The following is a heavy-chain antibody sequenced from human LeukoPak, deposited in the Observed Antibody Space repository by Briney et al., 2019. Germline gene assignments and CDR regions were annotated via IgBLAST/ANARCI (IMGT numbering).Heavy chain of an antibody. CDR1: GYTFTDYY. Sequence: ASVKVSCKASGYTFTDYYLHWVRQAPGQGLEWMGWIDPNSGGTNYAQKFQGRVSLTRDTSISTAYMELSSLTSDDTAVYYCARGFSSSEYRGQGTLVTVSA. V-gene: IGHV1-2*02. CDR2: IDPNSGGT. J-gene: IGHJ4*02. CDR3: ARGFSSSEY. D-gene: IGHD6-6*01.